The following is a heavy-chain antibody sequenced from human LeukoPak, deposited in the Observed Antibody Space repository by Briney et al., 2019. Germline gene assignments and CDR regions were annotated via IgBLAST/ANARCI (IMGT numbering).Heavy chain of an antibody. V-gene: IGHV1-2*02. D-gene: IGHD4-11*01. CDR2: INPNSGGT. CDR3: ARDATARDYSNSDY. CDR1: GYTFTGYY. Sequence: ASVKVSCKAFGYTFTGYYMHWVRQAPGQGLEWMGWINPNSGGTNYAQKFQGRVTMTRDTSISTAYMEVSRLTSDDTAVYYCARDATARDYSNSDYWGQGTLVTVSS. J-gene: IGHJ4*02.